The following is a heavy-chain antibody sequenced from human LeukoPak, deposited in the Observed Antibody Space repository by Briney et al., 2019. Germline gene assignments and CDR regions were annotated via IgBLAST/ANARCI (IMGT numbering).Heavy chain of an antibody. CDR3: ARDNDYYGSGSCHFWFDP. CDR2: ITPILGIA. D-gene: IGHD3-10*01. V-gene: IGHV1-69*04. J-gene: IGHJ5*02. CDR1: GGTFSSYA. Sequence: SVKVSCKASGGTFSSYAISWVRQAPGQGLEWMGRITPILGIANYAQKFQGRVTITADKSTSTAYMELSSLRSEDTAVYYCARDNDYYGSGSCHFWFDPWGQGTLVTVSS.